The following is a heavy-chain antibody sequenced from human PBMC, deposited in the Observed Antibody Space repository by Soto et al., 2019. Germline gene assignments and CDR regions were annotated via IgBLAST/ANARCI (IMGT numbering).Heavy chain of an antibody. V-gene: IGHV3-7*01. J-gene: IGHJ6*02. D-gene: IGHD6-19*01. CDR1: GFTLTSYW. Sequence: PGGSLRLSCAASGFTLTSYWMNWFRQAPGKGLEWVANIKQDGSEKYYGDSVKGRFFISRDNAKNSLYLQLNSLRAEDTAVYYCARDADASGWYHYGTDVWGQGTMVTVS. CDR2: IKQDGSEK. CDR3: ARDADASGWYHYGTDV.